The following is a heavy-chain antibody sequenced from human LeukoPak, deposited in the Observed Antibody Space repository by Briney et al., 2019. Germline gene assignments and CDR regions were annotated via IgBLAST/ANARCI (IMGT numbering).Heavy chain of an antibody. CDR1: GYSVSSGYY. Sequence: SETLSLTCDVSGYSVSSGYYWGWIRQPPGKGLEWIGTIYHNGNTYYNPSLNSRATISVDTSRNQFSLELSSVTAADTAVFYCARARYNYGDSDYWGQGTLVTVSS. CDR2: IYHNGNT. D-gene: IGHD5-18*01. J-gene: IGHJ4*02. V-gene: IGHV4-38-2*01. CDR3: ARARYNYGDSDY.